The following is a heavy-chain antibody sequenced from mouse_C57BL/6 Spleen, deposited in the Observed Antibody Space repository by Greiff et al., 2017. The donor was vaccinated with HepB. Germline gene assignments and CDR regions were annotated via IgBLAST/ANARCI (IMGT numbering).Heavy chain of an antibody. D-gene: IGHD2-4*01. CDR2: IHPNSGST. V-gene: IGHV1-64*01. CDR1: GYTFTSYW. J-gene: IGHJ2*01. CDR3: AHDYAVGY. Sequence: QVHVKQPGAELVKPGASVKLSCKASGYTFTSYWMHWVKQRPGQGLEWIGMIHPNSGSTNYNEKFKSKATLTVDKSSSTAYMQLSSLTSEDSAVYYCAHDYAVGYWGQGTTLTVSS.